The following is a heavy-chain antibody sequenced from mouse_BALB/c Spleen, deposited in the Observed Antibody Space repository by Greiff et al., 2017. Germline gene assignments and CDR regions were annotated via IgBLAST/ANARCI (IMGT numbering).Heavy chain of an antibody. D-gene: IGHD2-10*01. J-gene: IGHJ4*01. V-gene: IGHV14-3*02. Sequence: EVQLQQSGAELVKPGASVKLSCTASGFNIKDTYMHWVKQRPEQGLEWIGRIDPANGNTKYDPKFQGKATITADTSSNTAYLQLSSLTSEDTAVYYCAREGAYYGNDYAMDYWGQGTSGTVSS. CDR2: IDPANGNT. CDR3: AREGAYYGNDYAMDY. CDR1: GFNIKDTY.